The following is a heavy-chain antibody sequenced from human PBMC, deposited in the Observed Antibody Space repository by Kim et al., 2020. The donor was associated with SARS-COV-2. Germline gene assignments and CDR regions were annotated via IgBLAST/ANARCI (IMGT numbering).Heavy chain of an antibody. D-gene: IGHD2-2*01. CDR3: ARRDPAGSTSGDGMDV. Sequence: GESLKISCKGSGYRFTSYWITWVRQMPGKGLEWMGRIDPTDSYTNYSPSFEGHVTISADKSISTVYLQWSSLKASDTAMYYCARRDPAGSTSGDGMDVWGQGTTVTVSS. CDR2: IDPTDSYT. J-gene: IGHJ6*02. V-gene: IGHV5-10-1*01. CDR1: GYRFTSYW.